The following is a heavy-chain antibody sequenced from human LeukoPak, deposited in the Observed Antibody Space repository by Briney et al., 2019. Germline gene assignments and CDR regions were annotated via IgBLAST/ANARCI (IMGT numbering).Heavy chain of an antibody. J-gene: IGHJ4*02. CDR2: ISYSGST. CDR1: GGSITGYY. Sequence: SETLSLTCTVSGGSITGYYWSWIRQAPGKGLEWIAYISYSGSTSYNPSLRSRVTISVDTPKNLFSLNLSSLTAADTAVYYCVRHSGGTTYGYWGQGIQVTVSS. D-gene: IGHD1-7*01. V-gene: IGHV4-59*08. CDR3: VRHSGGTTYGY.